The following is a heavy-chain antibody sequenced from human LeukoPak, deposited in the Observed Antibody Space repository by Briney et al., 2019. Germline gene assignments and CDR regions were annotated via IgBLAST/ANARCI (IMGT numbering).Heavy chain of an antibody. Sequence: SETLSLTCTVSGGSISTSNYYWNWIRQPPGKGLEWIGYIYYTGNTNYNPSLKSRVTISVDTSKNQFSLKLSSVTAADTAVYYCARDRLQLQSWGQGTLVTVSS. CDR1: GGSISTSNYY. CDR3: ARDRLQLQS. D-gene: IGHD1-1*01. J-gene: IGHJ5*02. CDR2: IYYTGNT. V-gene: IGHV4-61*01.